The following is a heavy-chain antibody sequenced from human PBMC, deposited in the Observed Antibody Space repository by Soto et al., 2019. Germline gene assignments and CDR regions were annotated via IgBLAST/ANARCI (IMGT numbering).Heavy chain of an antibody. CDR2: VSDDGNHK. CDR3: VRGEPVAGTPWFDP. D-gene: IGHD6-19*01. V-gene: IGHV3-30-3*01. J-gene: IGHJ5*02. Sequence: QVQLVESGGGVVQPGRSLRLSCAASGFTFRNYAIQWVRQAPGKGLEWVALVSDDGNHKYYGDSVKGRFTISRDNARNTLYLQMNSPRPEDTAVYYCVRGEPVAGTPWFDPWGQGTLVIVSS. CDR1: GFTFRNYA.